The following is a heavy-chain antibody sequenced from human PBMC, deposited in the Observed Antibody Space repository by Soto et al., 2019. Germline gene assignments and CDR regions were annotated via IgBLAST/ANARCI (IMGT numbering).Heavy chain of an antibody. CDR1: GFTFSSYG. CDR3: ARAKGDYGDYTECFDY. Sequence: QVQLVESGGGVVQPGRSLRLSCAASGFTFSSYGMHWVRQAPGKGLEWVAVIWYDGSNKYYADSVKGRFTISRDNSKNTLYLQMNSLRAENTAVYYCARAKGDYGDYTECFDYWGQGTLVTVSS. D-gene: IGHD4-17*01. CDR2: IWYDGSNK. V-gene: IGHV3-33*01. J-gene: IGHJ4*02.